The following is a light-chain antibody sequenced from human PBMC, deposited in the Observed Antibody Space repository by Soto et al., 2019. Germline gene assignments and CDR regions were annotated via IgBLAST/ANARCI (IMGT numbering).Light chain of an antibody. CDR2: AAT. J-gene: IGKJ4*01. Sequence: DIQVTDSPSSLSAFFRDKVTITCRSSEMNTIYLNWYQQTSGKAPKLLIHAATILQSGVPSRFSGSGSGADFTLTISNLQPEDAATYYCQQTYSPPHTFGGGTKVDIK. CDR3: QQTYSPPHT. V-gene: IGKV1-39*01. CDR1: EMNTIY.